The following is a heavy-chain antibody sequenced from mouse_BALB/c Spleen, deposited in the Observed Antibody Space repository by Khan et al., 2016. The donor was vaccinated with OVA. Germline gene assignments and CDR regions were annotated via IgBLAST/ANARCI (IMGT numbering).Heavy chain of an antibody. Sequence: QVQLQQPGAELAKPGASVKMSCKASGYTFTSYWMHWVKQRPGQGLEWIEYINPSTDYTEYNQKFKDKATLTADKSSSTAYMQLTSLTSEDSAVYYCTNHGSSSAWFTYWGQGTLVTVSA. V-gene: IGHV1-7*01. CDR1: GYTFTSYW. CDR3: TNHGSSSAWFTY. J-gene: IGHJ3*01. CDR2: INPSTDYT. D-gene: IGHD1-1*01.